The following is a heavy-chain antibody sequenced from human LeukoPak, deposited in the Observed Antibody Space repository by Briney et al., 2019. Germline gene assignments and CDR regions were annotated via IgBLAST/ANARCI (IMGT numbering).Heavy chain of an antibody. J-gene: IGHJ5*02. CDR2: ISGSGGST. V-gene: IGHV3-23*01. CDR3: AKREYDFWSGYSS. Sequence: PGGSLRLSCAASRFTFSSYAMSWVRQAPGKGLEWVSAISGSGGSTYYADSVKGRFTISRDNSKNTLYLQMNSLRAEDTAVYYCAKREYDFWSGYSSWGQGTLVTVSS. CDR1: RFTFSSYA. D-gene: IGHD3-3*01.